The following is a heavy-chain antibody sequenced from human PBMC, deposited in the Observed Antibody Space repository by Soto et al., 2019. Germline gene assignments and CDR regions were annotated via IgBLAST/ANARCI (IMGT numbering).Heavy chain of an antibody. J-gene: IGHJ3*01. Sequence: GGPMQLSCAGSGLTFNFYAMALVRQAPGTGLEWVSGISVNGRTNYADSVKGRFTISRDNSKNMVFLQMDTLRAEDTALYYCTKAGGWYYYDSSGRPDDSHVWGQWTTDSVS. D-gene: IGHD3-22*01. CDR1: GLTFNFYA. V-gene: IGHV3-23*01. CDR3: TKAGGWYYYDSSGRPDDSHV. CDR2: ISVNGRT.